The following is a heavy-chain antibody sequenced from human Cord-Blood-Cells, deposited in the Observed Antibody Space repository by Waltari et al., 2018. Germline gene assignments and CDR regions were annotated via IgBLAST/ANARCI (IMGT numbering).Heavy chain of an antibody. Sequence: QVQLVQSGAEVKKPGSSVKVSCKASGGTFSSYALSWVLQAPGQGLEWMGGIIPILGIANYAQKFQGRVTITADESTSTAYMELSSLRSEDTAVYYCARVLGIPDYYYYMDVWGKGTTVTVSS. CDR2: IIPILGIA. D-gene: IGHD7-27*01. CDR3: ARVLGIPDYYYYMDV. V-gene: IGHV1-69*04. CDR1: GGTFSSYA. J-gene: IGHJ6*03.